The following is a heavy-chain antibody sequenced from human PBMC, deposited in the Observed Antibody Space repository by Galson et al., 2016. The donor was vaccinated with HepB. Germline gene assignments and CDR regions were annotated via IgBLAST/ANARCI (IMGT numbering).Heavy chain of an antibody. J-gene: IGHJ3*02. CDR3: AKVLDDYGEYPEEAFDN. D-gene: IGHD4-17*01. Sequence: SLRLSCAASNFTFSTYGIHWVRQAPGKGLEWVAVVSHDGNNRFHADSVKGRFTISRDNSKNTVSLQMNSLRAEDTAVYYCAKVLDDYGEYPEEAFDNWGHGTMVTVSS. CDR2: VSHDGNNR. CDR1: NFTFSTYG. V-gene: IGHV3-30*18.